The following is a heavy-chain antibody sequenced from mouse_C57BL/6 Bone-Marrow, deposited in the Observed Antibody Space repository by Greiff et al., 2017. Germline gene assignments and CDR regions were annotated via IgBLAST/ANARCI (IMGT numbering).Heavy chain of an antibody. CDR2: INSDGGST. V-gene: IGHV5-2*01. CDR1: EYEFPSHD. J-gene: IGHJ1*03. D-gene: IGHD1-1*01. CDR3: ARRGYGSSHGGYFDV. Sequence: EVKVVESGGGLVQPGESLKLSCESNEYEFPSHDMSWVRKTPEKRLELVAAINSDGGSTYYPDTMERRFIISRDNTKKTLYLQMSSLRSEDTALYYCARRGYGSSHGGYFDVWGTGTTVTVSS.